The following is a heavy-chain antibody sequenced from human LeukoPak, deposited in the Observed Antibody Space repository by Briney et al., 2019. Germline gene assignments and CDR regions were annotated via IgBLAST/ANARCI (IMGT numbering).Heavy chain of an antibody. D-gene: IGHD3-10*01. Sequence: PGGSLRLSCAASGFTVSSNYMSWVRQAPGKGLEWVSYISSSSSTIYYADSVKGRFTISRDNAKNSLYLQMNSLRAEDTAVYYCARELIGVYYGSGSYYTFGYWGQGTLVTVSS. V-gene: IGHV3-48*01. J-gene: IGHJ4*02. CDR1: GFTVSSNY. CDR2: ISSSSSTI. CDR3: ARELIGVYYGSGSYYTFGY.